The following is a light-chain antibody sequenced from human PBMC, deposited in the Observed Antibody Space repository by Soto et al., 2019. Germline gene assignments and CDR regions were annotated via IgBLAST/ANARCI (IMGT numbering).Light chain of an antibody. V-gene: IGKV1-39*01. Sequence: DIQMTQSPSSLSASVGDRVTITCRASQSISSYLNWYQQKPGKAPKLLIYAAYSLPSGVPSRFSGSGAGTDFTLYISSLQPEDFATYYCRQSYSTPGTFTFGPGTKVDIK. CDR2: AAY. CDR1: QSISSY. J-gene: IGKJ3*01. CDR3: RQSYSTPGTFT.